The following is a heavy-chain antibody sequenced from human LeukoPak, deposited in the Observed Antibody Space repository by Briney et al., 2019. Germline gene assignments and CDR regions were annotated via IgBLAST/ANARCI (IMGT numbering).Heavy chain of an antibody. D-gene: IGHD7-27*01. V-gene: IGHV3-53*01. Sequence: GGSLRLSCAASGFTFSNYWMHWVRQAPGKGLEWVSVIYSGGSTYYADSVKGRFTISRDNSKNTLYLQMNSLRAEDTAVYYCARGLDGDADYWGQGTLVTVSS. CDR3: ARGLDGDADY. CDR1: GFTFSNYW. J-gene: IGHJ4*02. CDR2: IYSGGST.